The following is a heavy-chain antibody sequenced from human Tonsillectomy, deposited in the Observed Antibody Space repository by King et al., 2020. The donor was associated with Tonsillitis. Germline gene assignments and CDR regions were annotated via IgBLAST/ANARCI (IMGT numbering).Heavy chain of an antibody. J-gene: IGHJ3*02. CDR3: ASGESPANSGISYAAFHI. D-gene: IGHD1-26*01. V-gene: IGHV3-7*01. CDR2: IKQDGSEK. Sequence: VQLVESGGGLVQPGGSLRLSCAASGFTFRSYWMTWVRQAPGKGLEWVANIKQDGSEKSYLDSVKGRCTISRDNAKNSLYLQMNSLRAEDTAVYYCASGESPANSGISYAAFHIWGQGTRVTVSS. CDR1: GFTFRSYW.